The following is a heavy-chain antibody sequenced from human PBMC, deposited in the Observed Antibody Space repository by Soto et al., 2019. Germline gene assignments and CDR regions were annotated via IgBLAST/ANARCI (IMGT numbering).Heavy chain of an antibody. CDR3: ARDPAGYCSGSSCYSGWFDP. D-gene: IGHD2-15*01. CDR1: GFTFSSYA. CDR2: ISYDGSNK. Sequence: QVQLVESGGGVVQPGRSLRLSCAASGFTFSSYAMHWVRQAPGKGLEWVAVISYDGSNKYYADSVKGRFTISRDNSKNTLYLQMNSLRAEDTAVYYCARDPAGYCSGSSCYSGWFDPWGQGTLVTVSS. J-gene: IGHJ5*02. V-gene: IGHV3-30-3*01.